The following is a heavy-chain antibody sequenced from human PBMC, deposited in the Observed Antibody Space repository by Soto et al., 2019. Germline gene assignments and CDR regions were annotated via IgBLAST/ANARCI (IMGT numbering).Heavy chain of an antibody. CDR2: ISAYNGNT. Sequence: GASVNVSCKASGYTFTSYGISWVRQAPGQGLEWMGWISAYNGNTNYAQKLQGRVTMTTDTSTSTAYMELRSLRSDDTAVYYCARGVPTYYDFWSGQFDYWGQGTLVTVSS. V-gene: IGHV1-18*01. D-gene: IGHD3-3*01. J-gene: IGHJ4*02. CDR3: ARGVPTYYDFWSGQFDY. CDR1: GYTFTSYG.